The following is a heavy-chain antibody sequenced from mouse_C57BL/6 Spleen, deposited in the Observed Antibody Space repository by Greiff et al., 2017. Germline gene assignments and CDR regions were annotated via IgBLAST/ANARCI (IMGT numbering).Heavy chain of an antibody. CDR3: AREGIYYYGSSPHYYAMDY. Sequence: EVQGVESGGGLVKPGGSLKLSCAASGFTFSDYGMHWVRQAPEKGLEWVAYISSGSSTIYYADTVKGRFTISRDNAKNTLFLQMTSLRSEDTAMYYCAREGIYYYGSSPHYYAMDYWGQGTSVTVSS. CDR1: GFTFSDYG. J-gene: IGHJ4*01. V-gene: IGHV5-17*01. D-gene: IGHD1-1*01. CDR2: ISSGSSTI.